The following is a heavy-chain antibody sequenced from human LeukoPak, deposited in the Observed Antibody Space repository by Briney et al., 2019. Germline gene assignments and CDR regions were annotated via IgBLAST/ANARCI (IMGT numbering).Heavy chain of an antibody. CDR2: IYSGGSR. CDR1: GFTVSSNY. V-gene: IGHV3-66*04. J-gene: IGHJ4*02. Sequence: GGSLRLSCAASGFTVSSNYMSWVRQAPGKGLGWVSVIYSGGSRYYADSVKGRFTISRDNSKNTLYLQMNSLRAEDTAVYYCAGLPAYYYDTSGFYFDYWGQGTLVTVSS. D-gene: IGHD3-22*01. CDR3: AGLPAYYYDTSGFYFDY.